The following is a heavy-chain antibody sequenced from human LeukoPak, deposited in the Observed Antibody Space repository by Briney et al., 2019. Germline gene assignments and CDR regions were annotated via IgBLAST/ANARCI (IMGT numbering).Heavy chain of an antibody. CDR3: VRLLDNDSSGDPDTFDM. D-gene: IGHD3-22*01. CDR1: GGSISGHY. V-gene: IGHV4-59*11. Sequence: SEALSLTCTGSGGSISGHYWSWIRQPPGNGLEWIGYSHYSGKTYYSSSLRSRVTISVDTSKIHFSLKLTSMIAADTAVYYCVRLLDNDSSGDPDTFDMWGQGTMVTVSS. CDR2: SHYSGKT. J-gene: IGHJ3*02.